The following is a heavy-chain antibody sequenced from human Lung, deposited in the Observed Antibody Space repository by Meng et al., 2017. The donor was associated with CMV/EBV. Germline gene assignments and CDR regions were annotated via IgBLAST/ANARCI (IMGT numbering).Heavy chain of an antibody. CDR2: IRDKANSYMT. V-gene: IGHV3-72*01. Sequence: GGSXRLXCAASGVTFNYYYIHWVRQAPGKGLEWVGRIRDKANSYMTEYAASVKGKFAIPRDDSKNSVYLQMNSLQGEDTAVYFCAIDGGGYCSSWGQGTLVTGYS. J-gene: IGHJ4*02. CDR3: AIDGGGYCSS. CDR1: GVTFNYYY. D-gene: IGHD6-13*01.